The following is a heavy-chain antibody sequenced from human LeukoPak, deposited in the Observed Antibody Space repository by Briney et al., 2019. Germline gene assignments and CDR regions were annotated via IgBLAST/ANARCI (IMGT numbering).Heavy chain of an antibody. D-gene: IGHD3-22*01. V-gene: IGHV3-30-3*01. CDR1: GFTFSSYA. CDR3: ARDRSFAGYYDSSGVFDY. Sequence: PGRSLRLSCAASGFTFSSYAMHWVRQAPGKGLEWVAVISYDGSNKYYADSVKGRFTISRDNAKNTLYLQMNSLRAEDTAVYYCARDRSFAGYYDSSGVFDYWGQGTLVTVSS. J-gene: IGHJ4*02. CDR2: ISYDGSNK.